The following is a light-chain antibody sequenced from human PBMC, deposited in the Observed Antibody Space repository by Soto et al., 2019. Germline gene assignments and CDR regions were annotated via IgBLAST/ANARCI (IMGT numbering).Light chain of an antibody. CDR1: QGIRSY. V-gene: IGKV1-9*01. CDR3: QQLNSYPPYT. Sequence: DIQLTQSPSFLSASVGDRVTITCRASQGIRSYLAWYQQNPGKATKLLIYAASTLQTGDPSRFSGSGSGTEFTLTISSLQPEDFATYYCQQLNSYPPYTFGQGTKLEIK. J-gene: IGKJ2*01. CDR2: AAS.